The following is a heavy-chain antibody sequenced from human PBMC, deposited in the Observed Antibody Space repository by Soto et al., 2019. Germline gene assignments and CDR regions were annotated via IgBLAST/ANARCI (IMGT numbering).Heavy chain of an antibody. CDR3: AREDVGSPVAAKDY. V-gene: IGHV1-46*01. CDR1: GYTFTNYF. J-gene: IGHJ4*02. Sequence: QVQLVQSGAEVKKPGASMRISCKTSGYTFTNYFIHWVRQAPGQGLEWMGLINPSGGSTIYPQKFQGRVTMTRDTSTSTVYMELSSLTSDDKAVYYWAREDVGSPVAAKDYWGQGTLVTVSS. CDR2: INPSGGST. D-gene: IGHD6-19*01.